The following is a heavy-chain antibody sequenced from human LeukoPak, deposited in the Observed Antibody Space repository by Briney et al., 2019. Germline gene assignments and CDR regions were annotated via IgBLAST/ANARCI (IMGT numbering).Heavy chain of an antibody. D-gene: IGHD3-22*01. J-gene: IGHJ4*02. CDR1: GFTFSSEA. Sequence: PGGSLRLSCAVSGFTFSSEAMSWVRQAPGKGLEWVSAISGSGGSTYYADSVKGRFTISRDNSKNTLYLQMNSLRAEDTAVYYCARSITMIVVAPGNWGQGTLVTVSS. CDR3: ARSITMIVVAPGN. CDR2: ISGSGGST. V-gene: IGHV3-23*01.